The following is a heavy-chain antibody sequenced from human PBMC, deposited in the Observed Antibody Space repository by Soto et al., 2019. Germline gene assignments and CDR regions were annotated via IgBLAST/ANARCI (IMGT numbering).Heavy chain of an antibody. Sequence: ASVKVSCKASGYTFTSYAMHWVRQAPGQRLEWMGWINADNGNTKYSQKFQGRVTITRDTSASTAYMELSSLRSEDTAVYYCARVSSSWSKTYYFDYWGQGTLVTVSS. D-gene: IGHD6-13*01. CDR1: GYTFTSYA. CDR2: INADNGNT. V-gene: IGHV1-3*01. CDR3: ARVSSSWSKTYYFDY. J-gene: IGHJ4*02.